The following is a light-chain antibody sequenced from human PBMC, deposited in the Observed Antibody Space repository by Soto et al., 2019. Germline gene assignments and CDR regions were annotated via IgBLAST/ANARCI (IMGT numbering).Light chain of an antibody. Sequence: QSALTQPASVSGSPGQSITISCAGTSSDVGAYNYVSWYQQHPGKAPKLVIYEAGDRPSGVSNRFSGSKSGNTASLTISGLQAEDEADYYCSSYTSSTTQVFGGGTKLTVL. CDR2: EAG. CDR1: SSDVGAYNY. CDR3: SSYTSSTTQV. J-gene: IGLJ3*02. V-gene: IGLV2-14*01.